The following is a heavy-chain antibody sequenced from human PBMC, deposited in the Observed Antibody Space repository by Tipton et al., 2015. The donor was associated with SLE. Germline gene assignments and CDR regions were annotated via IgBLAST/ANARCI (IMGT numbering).Heavy chain of an antibody. D-gene: IGHD3-3*01. J-gene: IGHJ6*02. V-gene: IGHV3-30*02. CDR2: IWYDGSNK. CDR3: AKDAILEWLLYGEYNYGVDV. Sequence: SLRLSCAASGFTFSRHGIHWVRQAPGKGLEWVALIWYDGSNKYYADSVKGRFTISRDNFKNTYLQMNSLRAEDTAVYYCAKDAILEWLLYGEYNYGVDVWGQGTTVTVSS. CDR1: GFTFSRHG.